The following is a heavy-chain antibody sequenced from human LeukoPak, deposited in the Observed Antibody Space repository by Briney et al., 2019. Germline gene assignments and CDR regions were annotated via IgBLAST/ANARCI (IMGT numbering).Heavy chain of an antibody. D-gene: IGHD6-6*01. V-gene: IGHV4-31*03. CDR2: IYYSGST. Sequence: SETMSLTCTVSGGSISSGGYYWSWIRQHPGKGLEWIGYIYYSGSTYYNPSLKSRVTISVDTSKNQFSLKLSSVTAADTAVYYCARDPYQYSSSSDPVNYWGQGTLVTVSS. J-gene: IGHJ4*02. CDR3: ARDPYQYSSSSDPVNY. CDR1: GGSISSGGYY.